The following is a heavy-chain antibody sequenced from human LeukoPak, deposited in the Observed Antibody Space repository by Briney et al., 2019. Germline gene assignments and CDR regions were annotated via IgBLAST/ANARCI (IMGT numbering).Heavy chain of an antibody. CDR2: IIPIFGTA. D-gene: IGHD1-26*01. CDR1: GGTFSSYA. V-gene: IGHV1-69*05. J-gene: IGHJ4*02. CDR3: AKSSGSYYNY. Sequence: SVKVSCKASGGTFSSYAISRVRQAPGQGLEWMGRIIPIFGTANYAQKFQGRVTMTRNTSISTAYMELSSLRSEDTAVYYCAKSSGSYYNYWGQGTLVTVSS.